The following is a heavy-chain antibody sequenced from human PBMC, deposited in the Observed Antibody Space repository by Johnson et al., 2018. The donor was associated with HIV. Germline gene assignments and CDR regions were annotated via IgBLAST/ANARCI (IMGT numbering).Heavy chain of an antibody. V-gene: IGHV3-20*04. D-gene: IGHD1-26*01. CDR1: GFTFDDYG. CDR2: INWNGGST. Sequence: VQLVESGGGVVRPGGSLRLSCAASGFTFDDYGMSWVRQAPGKGLEWVSGINWNGGSTGYADSVKGRFTISRDNAKNALYLQMNSLKTEDTAVYYCTKGLEWATAGDAFDIWGQGTMVTVSS. CDR3: TKGLEWATAGDAFDI. J-gene: IGHJ3*02.